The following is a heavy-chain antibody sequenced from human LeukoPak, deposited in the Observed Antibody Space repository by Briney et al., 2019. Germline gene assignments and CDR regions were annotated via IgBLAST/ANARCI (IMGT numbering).Heavy chain of an antibody. CDR3: ATYQPSIVGAAPFGY. J-gene: IGHJ4*02. CDR1: GYTLTELS. Sequence: PEASVKVSCKVSGYTLTELSMHWVRQAPGKGLEWMGGFDPEDGETIYAQKFQGRVTMTEDTSTDTAYMELSSLRSEDTAVYYCATYQPSIVGAAPFGYWGQGTLVTVSS. D-gene: IGHD1-26*01. CDR2: FDPEDGET. V-gene: IGHV1-24*01.